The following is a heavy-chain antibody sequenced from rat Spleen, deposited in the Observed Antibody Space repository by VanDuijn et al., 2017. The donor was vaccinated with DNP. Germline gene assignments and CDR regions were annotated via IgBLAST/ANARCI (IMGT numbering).Heavy chain of an antibody. CDR2: ITSSGGNI. CDR3: TTYGSYGAMDA. Sequence: EVQLVESGGDLVQPGRSLKLSCVASGFTFSNYWMAWIRQVPGKGLEWVASITSSGGNIYYPDSVKGRFTISRDNAKDTLYLQMYSLRSEDTATYYCTTYGSYGAMDAWGQGTSVTVSS. D-gene: IGHD1-3*01. V-gene: IGHV5-31*01. J-gene: IGHJ4*01. CDR1: GFTFSNYW.